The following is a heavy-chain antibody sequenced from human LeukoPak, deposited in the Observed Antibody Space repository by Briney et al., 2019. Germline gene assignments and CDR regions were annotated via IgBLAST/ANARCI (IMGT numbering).Heavy chain of an antibody. CDR2: IYYSGST. CDR1: GYSISSGYY. V-gene: IGHV4-61*01. CDR3: ARDLGNDAFDI. J-gene: IGHJ3*02. Sequence: SETLSLTCTVSGYSISSGYYWGWIRQPPGKGLEWIGYIYYSGSTNYNPSLKSRVTISVDTSKNQFSLKLSSVTAADTAVYYCARDLGNDAFDIWGQGTMVTVSS.